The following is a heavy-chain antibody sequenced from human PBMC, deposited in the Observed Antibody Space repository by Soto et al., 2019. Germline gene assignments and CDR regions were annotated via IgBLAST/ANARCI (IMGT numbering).Heavy chain of an antibody. CDR1: GYSFTSYW. D-gene: IGHD2-21*02. V-gene: IGHV5-51*01. CDR3: ARGLTSFSNPYYFDY. J-gene: IGHJ4*02. CDR2: IYPGDYDT. Sequence: GESRKISCKGFGYSFTSYWIGWVRQMPGKGLEYMGMIYPGDYDTRYSASFRGQVSISVDTSISTAYLQWSSLKASDTAIYYCARGLTSFSNPYYFDYWGQGTLVTVSS.